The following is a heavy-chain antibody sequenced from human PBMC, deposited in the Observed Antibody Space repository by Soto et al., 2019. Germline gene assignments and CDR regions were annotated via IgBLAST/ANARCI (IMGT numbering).Heavy chain of an antibody. Sequence: QVQLVQSGAEVKKPGSSVKVSCKASGGTFSSYTISWVRQAPGQGLEWMGRIIPILGIANYAQKFQGRVTITADKSTSTAYMELSSLSSEDTAVYYCARGGSGSHYYYGMDVWGQGTTVTVSS. CDR2: IIPILGIA. V-gene: IGHV1-69*02. CDR3: ARGGSGSHYYYGMDV. D-gene: IGHD3-10*01. J-gene: IGHJ6*02. CDR1: GGTFSSYT.